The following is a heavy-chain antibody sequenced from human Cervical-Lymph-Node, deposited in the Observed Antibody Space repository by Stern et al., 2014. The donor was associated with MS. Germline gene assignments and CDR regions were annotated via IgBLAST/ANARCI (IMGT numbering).Heavy chain of an antibody. V-gene: IGHV1-69*09. CDR3: AREDFWNGGHFDN. J-gene: IGHJ4*02. Sequence: QLVQSGPEVKEPGSSMTVSCKVSGGTFTSYSFSWVRQAPGQGLLWMGRIIPIPGLAMVAPKFQGRVTITADKSTKTAYEDTAVYYCAREDFWNGGHFDNWGQGTLVTVSS. D-gene: IGHD3-3*01. CDR1: GGTFTSYS. CDR2: IIPIPGLA.